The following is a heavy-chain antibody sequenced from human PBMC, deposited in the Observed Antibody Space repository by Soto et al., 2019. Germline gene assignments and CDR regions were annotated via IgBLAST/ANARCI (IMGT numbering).Heavy chain of an antibody. CDR3: ATTAMNLDYDY. CDR1: GFTFSSYA. V-gene: IGHV3-30-3*01. Sequence: GGSLRLSCAASGFTFSSYAMHWVRQAPGKGLEWVAVISYDGSNKYYADSVKGRFTISRDNSKNTLYLQMNSLRAEDTAVYYCATTAMNLDYDYWGQGTLVTVSS. J-gene: IGHJ4*02. D-gene: IGHD5-18*01. CDR2: ISYDGSNK.